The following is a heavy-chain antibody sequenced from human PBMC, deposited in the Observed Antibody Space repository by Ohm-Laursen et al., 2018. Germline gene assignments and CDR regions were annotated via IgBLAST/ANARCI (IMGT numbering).Heavy chain of an antibody. CDR1: GFTFSSYW. CDR3: ARLYYYDNSGYYDDY. CDR2: IKQDGSEK. J-gene: IGHJ4*02. Sequence: SLRLSCAASGFTFSSYWMSWVRQAPGKGLEWVANIKQDGSEKYYVDSVKGRFTISRDNAKNSLYLQMNSLRAEDTAIYYCARLYYYDNSGYYDDYWGQGTLVTVSS. V-gene: IGHV3-7*01. D-gene: IGHD3-22*01.